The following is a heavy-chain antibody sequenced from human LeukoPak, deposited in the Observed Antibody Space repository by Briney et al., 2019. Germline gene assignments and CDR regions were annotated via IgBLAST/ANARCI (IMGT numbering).Heavy chain of an antibody. CDR3: ARSSDSSGYYGGGIIDY. D-gene: IGHD6-19*01. V-gene: IGHV4-4*07. CDR1: GGSISIYY. CDR2: IYTNENT. J-gene: IGHJ4*02. Sequence: PSVTLSLTCTVSGGSISIYYWNWIRQPAGKGLEWIGRIYTNENTFFNPSLKSRVTMSVDTSKNQFSLQLTSVTAADAAVYYCARSSDSSGYYGGGIIDYWGQGTLVTVSS.